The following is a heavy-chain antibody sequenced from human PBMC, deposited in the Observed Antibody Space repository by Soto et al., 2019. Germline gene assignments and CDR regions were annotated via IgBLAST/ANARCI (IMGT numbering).Heavy chain of an antibody. D-gene: IGHD6-25*01. Sequence: QVQLVESGGGVVQPGRSLRLSCAASGFTFSSFGMHWVRQVPGTGLEWVALISYDGSKKYYADSVKGRFTISRDKSKNTLYLQMNSLRVEDRAVYYCAKDRGWSSADLDYWGQGTRVTVSS. J-gene: IGHJ4*02. V-gene: IGHV3-30*18. CDR1: GFTFSSFG. CDR3: AKDRGWSSADLDY. CDR2: ISYDGSKK.